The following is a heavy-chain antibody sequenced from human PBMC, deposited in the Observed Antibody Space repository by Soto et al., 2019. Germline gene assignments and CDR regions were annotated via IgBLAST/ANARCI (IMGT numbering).Heavy chain of an antibody. V-gene: IGHV4-59*08. Sequence: QVQLQESGPGLVKPSETLSLTCTVSGGSISSYYWSWIRQPPGKGLEWIGYIYYSGSTNYNPSLKSRVTLSVYTSKIQFSLQLNSMTAADTAVYYCARYNYGSGSTYFDYWGQGTLVTVSS. J-gene: IGHJ4*02. CDR2: IYYSGST. CDR3: ARYNYGSGSTYFDY. CDR1: GGSISSYY. D-gene: IGHD3-16*01.